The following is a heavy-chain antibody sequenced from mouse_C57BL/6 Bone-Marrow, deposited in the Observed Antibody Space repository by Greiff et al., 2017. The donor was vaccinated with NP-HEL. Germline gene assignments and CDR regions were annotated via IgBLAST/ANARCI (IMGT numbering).Heavy chain of an antibody. CDR1: GYTFTSYW. V-gene: IGHV1-64*01. CDR3: ARRTETGTYAMDY. D-gene: IGHD4-1*01. J-gene: IGHJ4*01. CDR2: IHPNSGST. Sequence: QVQLQQPGAELVKPGASVKLSCKASGYTFTSYWMHWVKQRPGQGLEWIGMIHPNSGSTNYNEKFKSKATLTVDKSSSTAYMQLSSLTSEDSAVYYCARRTETGTYAMDYWGQGTSVTVSS.